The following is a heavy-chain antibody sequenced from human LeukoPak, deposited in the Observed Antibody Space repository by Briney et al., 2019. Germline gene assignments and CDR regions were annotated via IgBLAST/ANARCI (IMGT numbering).Heavy chain of an antibody. CDR2: IVVGSGNT. D-gene: IGHD2-15*01. CDR3: AADHRLVVRPGWYFDL. J-gene: IGHJ2*01. V-gene: IGHV1-58*01. Sequence: GASVKVSCKASGFTFTSSAVQWVRQARGQRLEWIGWIVVGSGNTNYAQKFQERVTITRDMSTSTAYMELSSLRSEDTAVYYCAADHRLVVRPGWYFDLWGRGTLVTVSP. CDR1: GFTFTSSA.